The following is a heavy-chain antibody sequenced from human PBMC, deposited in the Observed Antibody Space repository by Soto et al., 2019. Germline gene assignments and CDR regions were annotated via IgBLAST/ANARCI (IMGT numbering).Heavy chain of an antibody. CDR3: AILRYFDWGDYYGMDV. D-gene: IGHD3-9*01. CDR1: GGTFSSYA. CDR2: IIPIFGTA. V-gene: IGHV1-69*13. Sequence: SVKVSCKASGGTFSSYAISWVRQAPGQGLEWMGGIIPIFGTANYAQKFQGRVTITADESTSTAYMELSSLRSEDTAVYYCAILRYFDWGDYYGMDVWAQGTTVTVS. J-gene: IGHJ6*02.